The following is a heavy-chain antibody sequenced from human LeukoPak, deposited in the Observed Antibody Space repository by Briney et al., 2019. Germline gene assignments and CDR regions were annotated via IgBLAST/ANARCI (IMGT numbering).Heavy chain of an antibody. D-gene: IGHD2-15*01. CDR3: ARDIGAV. Sequence: ASVKVSCKVSGYTLTELSMHWVRQAPGKGLEWMGGFDPEDGEAIYAQKFQGRVTMTRDTSISTAYMELSRLRSDDTAVYYCARDIGAVWGQGTMVTVSS. J-gene: IGHJ3*01. CDR1: GYTLTELS. V-gene: IGHV1-24*01. CDR2: FDPEDGEA.